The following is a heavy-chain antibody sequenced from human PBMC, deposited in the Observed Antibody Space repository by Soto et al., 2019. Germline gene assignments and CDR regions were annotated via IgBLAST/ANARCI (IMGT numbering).Heavy chain of an antibody. CDR1: GPTFSSYY. V-gene: IGHV1-46*01. Sequence: VQLVQAGAEGKNPGASVKVSCKAAGPTFSSYYIQGVRQATGQGLAWMGVLNPSGGGPSYAPKSQGRGSMSRNTATGPGFMELGSLGPADPAGFYCARGGPWCRTTCFGGELSYWGQGTLVTVAS. CDR3: ARGGPWCRTTCFGGELSY. J-gene: IGHJ4*02. CDR2: LNPSGGGP. D-gene: IGHD2-8*02.